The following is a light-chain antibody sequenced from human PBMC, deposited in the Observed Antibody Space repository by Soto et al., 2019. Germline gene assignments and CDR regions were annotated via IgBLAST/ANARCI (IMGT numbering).Light chain of an antibody. J-gene: IGKJ5*01. CDR2: DVS. Sequence: AIQLTQSPSSLSASVGDRVTITCRASQDIRGALAWYQQKPGKAPKILIYDVSTLESGVPSRFSGSSSGTDFTLTISSLQPVDFATYYCQQFNSYPITFGKGTRLEIK. V-gene: IGKV1-13*02. CDR3: QQFNSYPIT. CDR1: QDIRGA.